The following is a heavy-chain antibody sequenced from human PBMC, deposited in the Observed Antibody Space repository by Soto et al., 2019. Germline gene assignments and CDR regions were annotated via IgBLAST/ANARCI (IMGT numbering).Heavy chain of an antibody. V-gene: IGHV4-34*01. CDR3: ARGQEGVVATH. CDR1: GGSLSGCY. J-gene: IGHJ4*02. Sequence: QVQLQQWGAGLLKPSATLSLNCAVTGGSLSGCYWSWIRQPPGKGLEGIGEGKDGGPTNYSPSIRGRVTISSDTSKNQFSLGLNSVTAADTGVYYCARGQEGVVATHWDQGSLVTVSS. D-gene: IGHD5-12*01. CDR2: GKDGGPT.